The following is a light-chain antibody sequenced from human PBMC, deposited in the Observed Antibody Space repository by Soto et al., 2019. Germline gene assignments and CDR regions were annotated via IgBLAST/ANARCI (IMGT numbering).Light chain of an antibody. J-gene: IGKJ4*01. CDR3: QQYGSSPLT. V-gene: IGKV3-20*01. Sequence: EIVLTQSPGTLSLSPGERATLSCRASQSVSSSYLAWYQQKPGQAPRLLIHGASSRATGIPDRFSGSGSGTDFTLTISRLEPEDSAVYYCQQYGSSPLTFGGGTKVEIK. CDR2: GAS. CDR1: QSVSSSY.